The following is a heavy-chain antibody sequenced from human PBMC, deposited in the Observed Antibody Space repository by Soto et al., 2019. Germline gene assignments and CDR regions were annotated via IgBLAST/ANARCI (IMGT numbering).Heavy chain of an antibody. CDR3: ARGMTTVTKKSSSYFDY. CDR2: IYYSGST. Sequence: PSETVSLTCTVSGGSISSGGYYWSWIRQHPGKGLEWIGYIYYSGSTYYNPSLKSRVTISVDTSKNQFSLKLSSVTAADTAVYYCARGMTTVTKKSSSYFDYWGQGTLVTVSS. V-gene: IGHV4-31*03. D-gene: IGHD4-17*01. CDR1: GGSISSGGYY. J-gene: IGHJ4*02.